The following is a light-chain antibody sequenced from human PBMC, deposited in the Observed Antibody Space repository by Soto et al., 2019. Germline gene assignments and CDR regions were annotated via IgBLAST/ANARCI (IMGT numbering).Light chain of an antibody. V-gene: IGKV3-11*01. CDR2: DAS. J-gene: IGKJ5*01. CDR3: QQRTKT. Sequence: EIVLTQSPATLSLSPGERATLSCRASQSVSSYLAWYQQKPGQAPRLLISDASNRATGIPARFSGSGSGTDFNLTISSLEPEDFAVYYCQQRTKTFGQGTRLDIK. CDR1: QSVSSY.